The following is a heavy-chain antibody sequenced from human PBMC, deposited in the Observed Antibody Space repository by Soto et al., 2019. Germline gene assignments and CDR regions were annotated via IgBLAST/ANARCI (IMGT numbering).Heavy chain of an antibody. Sequence: QVQLQESGPGLVKPSQTLSLTCTVSGGSINIGGFYWSWVRQHPGKGLEWIGYIYHSGSTYYNPSLKSRVTISEDTSKNQFSLKLSSVTAADTAVYYCARRGFSYGGGYFDIWGRGTLVTVSS. CDR2: IYHSGST. CDR3: ARRGFSYGGGYFDI. D-gene: IGHD5-18*01. J-gene: IGHJ2*01. V-gene: IGHV4-31*03. CDR1: GGSINIGGFY.